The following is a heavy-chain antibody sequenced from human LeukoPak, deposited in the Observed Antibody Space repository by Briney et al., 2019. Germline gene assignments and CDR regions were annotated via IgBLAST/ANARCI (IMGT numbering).Heavy chain of an antibody. CDR3: ARDYDFWSGYYRSKNWFDP. Sequence: GASVKVSCKASGGTFSSYAISWVRQAPGRGLEWMGGIIPIFGTANYAQKFQGRVTITADESTSTAYMELSSLRSEDTAVYYCARDYDFWSGYYRSKNWFDPWGQGTLVTVSS. D-gene: IGHD3-3*01. CDR1: GGTFSSYA. V-gene: IGHV1-69*13. J-gene: IGHJ5*02. CDR2: IIPIFGTA.